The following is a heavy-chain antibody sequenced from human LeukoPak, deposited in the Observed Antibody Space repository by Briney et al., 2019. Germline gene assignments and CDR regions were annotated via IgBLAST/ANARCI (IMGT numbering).Heavy chain of an antibody. J-gene: IGHJ2*01. CDR1: GFTFSSYA. CDR3: ARDPPDYGGNPHWYFDL. D-gene: IGHD4-23*01. CDR2: ISYDGSNK. Sequence: PGRSLRLSCAASGFTFSSYAMHWVRQALGKGLEWVAVISYDGSNKYYADSVKGRFTISRDNSKNTLYLQMNSLRAEDTAVYYCARDPPDYGGNPHWYFDLWGRGTLVTVSS. V-gene: IGHV3-30*04.